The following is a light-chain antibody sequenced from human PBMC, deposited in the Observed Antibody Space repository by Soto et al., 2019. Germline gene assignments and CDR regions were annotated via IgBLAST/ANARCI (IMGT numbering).Light chain of an antibody. J-gene: IGKJ4*01. CDR3: QQYDNLLPLT. CDR2: DAS. Sequence: DIQMTQSPSSVSASVGDRVTITCQASQDISNYLNWYQQKPGKAPKLLIYDASNLETGVPSRFSGSGSGTDFTFTISSLQPEDIATYYCQQYDNLLPLTFGGGTKVDIK. CDR1: QDISNY. V-gene: IGKV1-33*01.